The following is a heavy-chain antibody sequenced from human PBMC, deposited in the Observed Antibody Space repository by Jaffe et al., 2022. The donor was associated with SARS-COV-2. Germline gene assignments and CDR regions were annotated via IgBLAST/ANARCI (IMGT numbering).Heavy chain of an antibody. D-gene: IGHD2-2*01. J-gene: IGHJ4*02. CDR2: IRSKAFGGTL. CDR1: GFTFGDSA. Sequence: EVQLVESGGGLVQPGRSLRLSCTASGFTFGDSAMSWFRQAPGKGLEWVGFIRSKAFGGTLEYAASVKGRFIISRDDSKSIAYLQMNDLKTEDTAVYYCTRAQHQSFNWGQGALVTVSS. V-gene: IGHV3-49*03. CDR3: TRAQHQSFN.